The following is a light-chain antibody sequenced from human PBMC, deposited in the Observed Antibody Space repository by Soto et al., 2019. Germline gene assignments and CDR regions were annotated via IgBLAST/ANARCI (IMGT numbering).Light chain of an antibody. CDR1: QSISSW. CDR2: DAS. CDR3: QQYNSYLWT. V-gene: IGKV1-5*01. Sequence: DIQMTQSPSTLSASVGDRVTITCRSSQSISSWLAWYQQKPGKAPKLLIYDASSLESGVPSRFSGSGSGTEFTLTISSLQPDDFATYYCQQYNSYLWTFGQGTKV. J-gene: IGKJ1*01.